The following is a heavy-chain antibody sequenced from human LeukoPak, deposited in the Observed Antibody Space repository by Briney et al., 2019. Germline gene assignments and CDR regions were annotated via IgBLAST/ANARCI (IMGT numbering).Heavy chain of an antibody. J-gene: IGHJ4*02. CDR1: GLTYSDYS. V-gene: IGHV3-23*01. CDR3: AKDAAGPEY. Sequence: GGSLRLSCTASGLTYSDYSMNWVRQAPGKGLFWVSGISAGGGSTYYADSVKGRFTISRDNSRNTLHLQMNSLRAEDTAVYYCAKDAAGPEYWGQGTLVTVSS. CDR2: ISAGGGST. D-gene: IGHD6-13*01.